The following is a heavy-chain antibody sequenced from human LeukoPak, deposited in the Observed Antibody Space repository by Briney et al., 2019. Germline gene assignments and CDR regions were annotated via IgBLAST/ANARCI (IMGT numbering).Heavy chain of an antibody. V-gene: IGHV4-4*02. CDR1: GDSMSSNNW. Sequence: SETLSLTCAVSGDSMSSNNWWTWVRQPPGKGLEWIGEIYHSGTTNYNPSVKSRVTISVDTSKNQFSLHLSSVTAADTAVYYCAKNGQTGFSFDPWGQGTLVTVSS. D-gene: IGHD1-14*01. CDR2: IYHSGTT. CDR3: AKNGQTGFSFDP. J-gene: IGHJ5*02.